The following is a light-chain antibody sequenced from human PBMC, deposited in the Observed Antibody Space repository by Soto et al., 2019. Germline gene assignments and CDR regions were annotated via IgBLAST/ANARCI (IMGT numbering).Light chain of an antibody. CDR3: QNYNSAPFT. CDR1: QDIINY. CDR2: AAS. J-gene: IGKJ3*01. Sequence: DIPMTQSPSSLSASVGDSVTITCRASQDIINYLTWYQQKPGKVPKLLIYAASTLQSGVPSRFSGSGSGTDFTLTISSLQPEDVATYYCQNYNSAPFTFGPGTKVDI. V-gene: IGKV1-27*01.